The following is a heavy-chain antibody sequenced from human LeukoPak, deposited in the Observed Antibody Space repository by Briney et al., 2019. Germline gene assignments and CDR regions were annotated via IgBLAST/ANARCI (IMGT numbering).Heavy chain of an antibody. D-gene: IGHD4-11*01. Sequence: GGSLRLSCAASGFTFSNAWMSWVRQAPGKGLEWVGRIKSKTDGGTTDYAAPVKGRFTISRDDSKNTLYLQMNSLKTEDTAVYYCTTGVYSNYAGGDYWGQGTLVTVSS. CDR3: TTGVYSNYAGGDY. V-gene: IGHV3-15*01. J-gene: IGHJ4*02. CDR2: IKSKTDGGTT. CDR1: GFTFSNAW.